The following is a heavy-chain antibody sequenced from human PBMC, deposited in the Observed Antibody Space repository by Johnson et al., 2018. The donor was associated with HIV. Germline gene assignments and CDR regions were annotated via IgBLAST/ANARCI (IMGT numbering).Heavy chain of an antibody. V-gene: IGHV3-30*04. J-gene: IGHJ3*02. CDR2: ISYDGSNK. CDR3: ARAEQLAGGAFDI. Sequence: VQLVESGGGVVQPGRSLRLSCAASGFTFSSYAMHWVRQAPGKGLEWVAVISYDGSNKYYTDSVKGRFTISRDNSKNTLYLQMNSLRAEDTAVYYCARAEQLAGGAFDIWGQGTVVTVSS. D-gene: IGHD6-6*01. CDR1: GFTFSSYA.